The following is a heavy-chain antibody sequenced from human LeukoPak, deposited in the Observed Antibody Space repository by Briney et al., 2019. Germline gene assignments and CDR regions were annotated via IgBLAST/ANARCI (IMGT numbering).Heavy chain of an antibody. V-gene: IGHV3-48*01. CDR2: ISGSSSTI. CDR1: GLSLSGYS. CDR3: AIGDTVMATFDY. J-gene: IGHJ4*02. Sequence: GGSLRLSCAASGLSLSGYSMDWGCQAPGKGLEWISYISGSSSTIYYADSVKGRFTISRDNAKTSLILQMNSLRAEDTAVYYCAIGDTVMATFDYWGQGTLVIVSS. D-gene: IGHD5-18*01.